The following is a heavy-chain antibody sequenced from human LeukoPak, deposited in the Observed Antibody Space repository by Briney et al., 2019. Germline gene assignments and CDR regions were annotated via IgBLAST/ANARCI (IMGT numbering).Heavy chain of an antibody. CDR3: ARPKMGGDYSIASDI. J-gene: IGHJ3*02. D-gene: IGHD4-17*01. CDR2: ILYDGSNK. CDR1: GFTFSSFA. Sequence: GFLRLSCAASGFTFSSFAMPWVRQAPGQGLEGVAGILYDGSNKYYADSVKGRFTISRDNSKNTLYLQMNSLRAEDTAVYYCARPKMGGDYSIASDIWGQGTMVTVSS. V-gene: IGHV3-30-3*01.